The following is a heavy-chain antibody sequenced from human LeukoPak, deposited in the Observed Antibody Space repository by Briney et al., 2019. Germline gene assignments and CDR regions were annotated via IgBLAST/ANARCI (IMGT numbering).Heavy chain of an antibody. CDR3: ARDYYGSKSSSFDP. CDR1: GYTFTSYG. Sequence: ASVKVSCRASGYTFTSYGITWVRQAPGQGLEWMGWISAYNGNTNHAQKLQGRVTMTRDTSIDTAYMELTSLRYEDTAVYYCARDYYGSKSSSFDPWGQGTLVTVSS. CDR2: ISAYNGNT. D-gene: IGHD3-10*01. V-gene: IGHV1-18*01. J-gene: IGHJ5*02.